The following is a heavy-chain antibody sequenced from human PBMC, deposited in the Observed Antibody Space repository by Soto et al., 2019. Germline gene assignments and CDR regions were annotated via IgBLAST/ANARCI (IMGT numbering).Heavy chain of an antibody. Sequence: QVQLVQSGAEVKKPGSSVKVSCKASGGTFSSYGITWVRQAPGQGLEWMGGIIPIFNTPDYARKFQGRVTITADKSTSTAYMELSSLRSEDTAVYYCATIAGRPENYYYGMDVWGQGNTVTVSS. D-gene: IGHD6-6*01. CDR3: ATIAGRPENYYYGMDV. J-gene: IGHJ6*02. CDR2: IIPIFNTP. V-gene: IGHV1-69*06. CDR1: GGTFSSYG.